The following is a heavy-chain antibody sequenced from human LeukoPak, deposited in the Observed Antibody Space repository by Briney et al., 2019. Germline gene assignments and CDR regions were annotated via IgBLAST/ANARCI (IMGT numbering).Heavy chain of an antibody. V-gene: IGHV3-9*01. Sequence: HPGGSLRLSCAVSGFTFDDYAIHWWRRAPRRGLEWFFGISWNSGSITYTHSVKGRVTISRDNAKNSLFLQMNSLRAADTAFYYCVKGHGAYYYHYMDVSGEGATATIPS. CDR1: GFTFDDYA. CDR3: VKGHGAYYYHYMDV. J-gene: IGHJ6*03. CDR2: ISWNSGSI. D-gene: IGHD4-17*01.